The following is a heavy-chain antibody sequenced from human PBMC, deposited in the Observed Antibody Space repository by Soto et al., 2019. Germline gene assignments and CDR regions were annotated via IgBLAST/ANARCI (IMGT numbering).Heavy chain of an antibody. V-gene: IGHV4-34*01. CDR3: ARGDYNFRYCSSTSCYGRSFDY. CDR1: GGSFSGYY. J-gene: IGHJ4*02. D-gene: IGHD2-2*01. CDR2: INHSGST. Sequence: SETLSLTCAVYGGSFSGYYWSWIRQPPGKGLEWIGEINHSGSTNYNPSLKSRVTISVDTSKNQFSLKLSSVTAADTAVYYCARGDYNFRYCSSTSCYGRSFDYWGQGTLVTVSS.